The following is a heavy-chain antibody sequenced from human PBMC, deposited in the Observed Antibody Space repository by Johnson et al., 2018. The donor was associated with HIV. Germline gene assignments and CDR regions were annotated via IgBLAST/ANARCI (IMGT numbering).Heavy chain of an antibody. CDR1: GFTFSSYA. D-gene: IGHD2-8*01. CDR3: ARDQNIVLMVYAAPGAFDI. V-gene: IGHV3-30-3*01. Sequence: QVPLVESGGGVVQPGRSLRLSSAASGFTFSSYAMHWVRQAPGQWLEWVAVISYDGSNTYYADSVKGRFTLSRENSKNTLSLQMNSLRAEDTAVYYCARDQNIVLMVYAAPGAFDIWGQGTMVTVSS. CDR2: ISYDGSNT. J-gene: IGHJ3*02.